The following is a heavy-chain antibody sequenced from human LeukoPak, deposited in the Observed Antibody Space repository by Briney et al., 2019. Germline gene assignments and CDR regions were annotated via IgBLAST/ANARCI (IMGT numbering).Heavy chain of an antibody. D-gene: IGHD3-10*01. CDR2: ISGSSGST. CDR1: GFTFSNYA. V-gene: IGHV3-23*01. J-gene: IGHJ5*02. Sequence: QSGGSLRLSCAASGFTFSNYAMSWVRQAPGKGLEWVSGISGSSGSTYYADSVKGRFTISRDNSKNTLYRQMNSLRAEDTAVYYCAKSGFGESASYNWFDPWGQGTLVTVSS. CDR3: AKSGFGESASYNWFDP.